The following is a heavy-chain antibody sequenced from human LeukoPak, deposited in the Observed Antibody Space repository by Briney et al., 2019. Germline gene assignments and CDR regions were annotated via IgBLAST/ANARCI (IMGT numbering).Heavy chain of an antibody. V-gene: IGHV3-53*01. CDR3: ARDSSYYYYYMDV. Sequence: GGSLGLSCAASGFTVSSNYMSWVRQAPGKGLEWVSLIYSTGSTYYADSVRGRFTISRDNSKNTLYLQMNSLRAEDTAVYYCARDSSYYYYYMDVWGKGTTVIVSS. J-gene: IGHJ6*03. CDR2: IYSTGST. CDR1: GFTVSSNY.